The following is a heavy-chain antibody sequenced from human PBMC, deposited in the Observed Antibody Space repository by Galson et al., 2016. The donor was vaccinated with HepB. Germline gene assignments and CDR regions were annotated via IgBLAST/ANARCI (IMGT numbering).Heavy chain of an antibody. CDR3: ARDDSGGWYGFHYGMDV. J-gene: IGHJ6*02. Sequence: SETLSLTCTVSGASISGYYLSWIRQPPGKGLEWFGYIYYSGRTNYNPSLKSRVTISVDTSKNQFSLKLSSVTAADTAVYYCARDDSGGWYGFHYGMDVWGQGTTVTVSS. CDR2: IYYSGRT. V-gene: IGHV4-59*01. CDR1: GASISGYY. D-gene: IGHD6-19*01.